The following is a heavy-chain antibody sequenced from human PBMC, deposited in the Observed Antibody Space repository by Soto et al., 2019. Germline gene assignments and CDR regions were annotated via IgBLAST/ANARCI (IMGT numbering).Heavy chain of an antibody. CDR3: AKDASHPSIAARRRYFDY. Sequence: PGGSLRLSCAASGFTLSSYGMHWGRQAPGKGLGWVAVISYDGSNKYYADSVKGRFTISRDNSKNTLYLQMNSLRAEDTAVYYCAKDASHPSIAARRRYFDYWGQGTLVTVSS. CDR2: ISYDGSNK. CDR1: GFTLSSYG. V-gene: IGHV3-30*18. J-gene: IGHJ4*02. D-gene: IGHD6-6*01.